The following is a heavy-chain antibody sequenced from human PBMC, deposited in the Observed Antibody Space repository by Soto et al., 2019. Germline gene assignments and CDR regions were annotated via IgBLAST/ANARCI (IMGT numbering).Heavy chain of an antibody. V-gene: IGHV2-26*01. CDR3: ARIRGSSWQKEQTFDY. D-gene: IGHD6-13*01. CDR1: WFSLSNARMG. Sequence: SCPTLVNPTETLTLTFTLSWFSLSNARMGVSWIRQPPGKALEWLAHIFSNDEKSYSTSLKSRLTISNDTSKSQVVLTMTNMDPVDTATYYCARIRGSSWQKEQTFDYWGQGTLVTVSS. J-gene: IGHJ4*02. CDR2: IFSNDEK.